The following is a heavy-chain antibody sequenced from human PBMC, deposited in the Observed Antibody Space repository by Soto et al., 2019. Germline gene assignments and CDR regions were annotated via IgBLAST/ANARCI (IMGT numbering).Heavy chain of an antibody. Sequence: QVQLVESGGGVVQPGRSLRLSCAASGFTFSSYGMHWVRQAPGKGLEWVAVISYDGSNKYYADSVKGRFTISRDNYKNTLYLQMNSLRAEDTAVYYCAKDWYCSSTSCSTPNSWGQGTLVTVSS. CDR2: ISYDGSNK. V-gene: IGHV3-30*18. J-gene: IGHJ5*02. CDR1: GFTFSSYG. CDR3: AKDWYCSSTSCSTPNS. D-gene: IGHD2-2*01.